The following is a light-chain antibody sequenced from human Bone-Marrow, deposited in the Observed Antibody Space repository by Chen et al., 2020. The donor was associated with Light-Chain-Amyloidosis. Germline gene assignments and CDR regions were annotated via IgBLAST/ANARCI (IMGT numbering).Light chain of an antibody. J-gene: IGLJ3*02. V-gene: IGLV3-21*02. CDR2: DDR. Sequence: SYVLTQPSSVSVAPGPTATIACGGNNIGSTSVHWYQQTPGQAPLLVVYDDRDRPSGIPERLSGSNSGNTATLTISRVEAGDEADDYCQVWDRSSDRPVFGGGTKLTVL. CDR3: QVWDRSSDRPV. CDR1: NIGSTS.